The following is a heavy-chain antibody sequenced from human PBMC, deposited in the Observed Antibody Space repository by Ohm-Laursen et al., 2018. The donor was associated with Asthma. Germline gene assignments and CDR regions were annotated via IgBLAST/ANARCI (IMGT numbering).Heavy chain of an antibody. CDR3: ARKAGSCITSNCYSLDF. D-gene: IGHD2-15*01. V-gene: IGHV1-69*01. CDR2: INSVFGTS. CDR1: GGTFSSYA. Sequence: SPVKVSCNASGGTFSSYAISWVRQAPGQGLEWLGGINSVFGTSTYAQKFHDRFTITADESTSTVYMTLSSLTSEDTAVYYCARKAGSCITSNCYSLDFWGQGTLVTVSS. J-gene: IGHJ4*02.